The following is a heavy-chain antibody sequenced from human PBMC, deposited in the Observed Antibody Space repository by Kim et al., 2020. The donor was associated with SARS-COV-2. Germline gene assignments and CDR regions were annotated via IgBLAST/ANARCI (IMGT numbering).Heavy chain of an antibody. Sequence: NYNPSLKSRVTISVDTSKNQFSLKLSSVTAADTAVYYCARGLGDQPPFDYWGQGTLVTVSS. J-gene: IGHJ4*02. V-gene: IGHV4-59*09. D-gene: IGHD4-17*01. CDR3: ARGLGDQPPFDY.